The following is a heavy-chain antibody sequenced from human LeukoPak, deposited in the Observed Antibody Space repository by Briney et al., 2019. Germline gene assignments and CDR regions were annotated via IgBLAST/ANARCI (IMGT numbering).Heavy chain of an antibody. CDR3: ARDLWNGYAVPGDF. Sequence: GGSLRLSCAASGFTFSNYALTWVRQGPEKGLEWVSAISGSGGVTYYADSVKGRFTISRDNSKNTMFLQMNSLRSEDTAVYYCARDLWNGYAVPGDFWGQGTLVTVSS. CDR1: GFTFSNYA. J-gene: IGHJ4*02. V-gene: IGHV3-23*01. D-gene: IGHD3-3*01. CDR2: ISGSGGVT.